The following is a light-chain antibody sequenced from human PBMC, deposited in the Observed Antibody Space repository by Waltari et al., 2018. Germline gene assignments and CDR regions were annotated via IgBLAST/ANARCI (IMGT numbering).Light chain of an antibody. CDR2: HAS. V-gene: IGKV3-20*01. Sequence: EIVLTQSPGTVSLSPGDRATFSCWASQSVSSYLAWSQQKPVQAPRLLIYHASTRATSIPDRFSGSWSGTDFSLTISRLEPEDFAMYYCHQYVESPATFGQGTKVEIK. J-gene: IGKJ1*01. CDR1: QSVSSY. CDR3: HQYVESPAT.